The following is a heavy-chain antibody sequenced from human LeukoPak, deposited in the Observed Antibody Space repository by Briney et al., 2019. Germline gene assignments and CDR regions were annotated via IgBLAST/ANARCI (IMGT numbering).Heavy chain of an antibody. J-gene: IGHJ6*02. D-gene: IGHD5-12*01. V-gene: IGHV3-30-3*01. Sequence: PGRSLRLSCAASGFTFSSYAMHWVRQAPGKGLEWVAVTSYDGSNKYYADSVKGRFTISRDNYKNTLYLQMNSLRAEDTAVYYCARSGLSGYDWVYYYGMDVWGQGTTVTVSS. CDR1: GFTFSSYA. CDR3: ARSGLSGYDWVYYYGMDV. CDR2: TSYDGSNK.